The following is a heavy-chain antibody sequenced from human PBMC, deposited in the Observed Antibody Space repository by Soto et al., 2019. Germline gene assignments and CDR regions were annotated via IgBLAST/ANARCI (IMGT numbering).Heavy chain of an antibody. CDR2: INSDGRDE. Sequence: EVQLVESGGGVVQPGGSLRLSCAASGLPFSSHYMSWIRQAPGRGLEWVAKINSDGRDEQYADSVRGRFTVSRDNTKNLVFLQMKGLRVEDTAVYYCARETWWRIDYWGQGNLVTVSS. J-gene: IGHJ4*02. V-gene: IGHV3-7*04. CDR3: ARETWWRIDY. CDR1: GLPFSSHY. D-gene: IGHD2-15*01.